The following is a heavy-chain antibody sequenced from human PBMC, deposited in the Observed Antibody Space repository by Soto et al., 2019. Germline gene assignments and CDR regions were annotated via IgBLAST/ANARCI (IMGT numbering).Heavy chain of an antibody. J-gene: IGHJ6*02. Sequence: SETLSLTCTVSGGSISSGGYYWSWIRQHPGKGLEWIGYIYYSGSTYYNPSLKSRATISVDTSKNQFSLKLSSVTAADTAVYYCARIPTYYDFWSGYYTDGMDVWGQGTTVTVSS. CDR2: IYYSGST. D-gene: IGHD3-3*01. CDR1: GGSISSGGYY. V-gene: IGHV4-31*03. CDR3: ARIPTYYDFWSGYYTDGMDV.